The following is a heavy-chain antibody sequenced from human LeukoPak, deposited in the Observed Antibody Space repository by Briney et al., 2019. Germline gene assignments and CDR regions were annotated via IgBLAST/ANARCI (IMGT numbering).Heavy chain of an antibody. Sequence: GGSLRLSCAASGFTFSSYAMSWVRQAPGKGLEWVSAISGSGGSTYYADSVKGRFTIYRDNSKNTLYLQMNSLRAEDTDVYYCAKAFWSGYYWNWGRGTLVTVSS. CDR1: GFTFSSYA. CDR2: ISGSGGST. V-gene: IGHV3-23*01. D-gene: IGHD3-3*01. J-gene: IGHJ4*02. CDR3: AKAFWSGYYWN.